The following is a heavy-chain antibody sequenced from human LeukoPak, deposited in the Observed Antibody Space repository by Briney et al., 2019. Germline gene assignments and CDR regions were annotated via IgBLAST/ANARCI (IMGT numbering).Heavy chain of an antibody. CDR1: GFTFSSYG. CDR3: ARDEAIVRDDAFDI. V-gene: IGHV3-30*03. J-gene: IGHJ3*02. CDR2: ISYDGSNK. D-gene: IGHD2/OR15-2a*01. Sequence: GGSLRLSCAASGFTFSSYGMHWVRQAPGKGLEWVAVISYDGSNKYYADSVKGRFTISRDNSKNTLYLQMNSLRAEDTAVYYCARDEAIVRDDAFDIWGQGTMVTVSS.